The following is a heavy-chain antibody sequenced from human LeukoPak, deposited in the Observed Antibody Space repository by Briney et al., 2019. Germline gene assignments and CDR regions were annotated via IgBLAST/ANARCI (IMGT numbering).Heavy chain of an antibody. CDR3: ARDLRYCSSTSCLKYYYYGMDV. CDR2: IYYSGST. D-gene: IGHD2-2*01. CDR1: GGSISSYY. V-gene: IGHV4-59*01. Sequence: PSETLSLTCTVSGGSISSYYWSWIRQPPGKGLEWIGYIYYSGSTNYNPSLKSRVTISVDTSKNQFSLKLSSVTAADTAVYYCARDLRYCSSTSCLKYYYYGMDVWGQGTTVTVSS. J-gene: IGHJ6*02.